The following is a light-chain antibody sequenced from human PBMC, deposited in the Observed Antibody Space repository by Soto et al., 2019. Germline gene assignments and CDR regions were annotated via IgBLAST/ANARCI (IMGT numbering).Light chain of an antibody. Sequence: DIQMTQSPSTLSASVGDRVTITCRASQSISSWLAWYQQKPGKAPKVLIYDASSLGSGVPSRFSGSGSGTAFTLTISSLQPEDFATYYCQQSYSTLITFGQGTRLEIK. CDR3: QQSYSTLIT. J-gene: IGKJ5*01. CDR1: QSISSW. V-gene: IGKV1-5*01. CDR2: DAS.